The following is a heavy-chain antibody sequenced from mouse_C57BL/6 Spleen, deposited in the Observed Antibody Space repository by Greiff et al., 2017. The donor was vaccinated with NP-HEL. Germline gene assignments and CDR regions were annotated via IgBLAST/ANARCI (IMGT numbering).Heavy chain of an antibody. D-gene: IGHD1-1*02. Sequence: VQLVESGGGLVQPKGSLKLSCAASGFSFNTYAMNWVRQAPGKGLEWVARIRSKSNNYATYYADSVKDRFTISRDDSESMLYLQMNNLKTEDTAMYYCVSLIWPYYAMDYWGQGTSVTVSS. J-gene: IGHJ4*01. CDR3: VSLIWPYYAMDY. CDR2: IRSKSNNYAT. V-gene: IGHV10-1*01. CDR1: GFSFNTYA.